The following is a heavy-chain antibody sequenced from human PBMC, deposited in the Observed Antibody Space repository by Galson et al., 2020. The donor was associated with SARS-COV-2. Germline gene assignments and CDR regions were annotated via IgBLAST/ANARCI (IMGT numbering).Heavy chain of an antibody. V-gene: IGHV3-30*03. J-gene: IGHJ4*02. CDR1: GFTFSSYG. CDR2: ISYDGSNK. CDR3: ATERDILTGFYNVGGIYY. D-gene: IGHD3-9*01. Sequence: GGSLRLSCAASGFTFSSYGMHWVRQAPGKGLEWVAVISYDGSNKYYADSVKGRFTISRDNSKNTLYLQMNSLRAEDTAVYYCATERDILTGFYNVGGIYYWGQGTLVTVSS.